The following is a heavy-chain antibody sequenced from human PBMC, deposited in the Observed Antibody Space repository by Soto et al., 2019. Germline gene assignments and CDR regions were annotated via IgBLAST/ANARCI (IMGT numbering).Heavy chain of an antibody. J-gene: IGHJ5*02. D-gene: IGHD3-22*01. V-gene: IGHV1-69*13. Sequence: SVKVSCKASGYTFTSYGICWVRQAPGQGLEWMGGIIPIFGTANYAQKFQGRVTITADESTSTAYMELSSLRSEDTAVYYCARPTRYYYDSSGQSAWFDPWGQGTLVTVSS. CDR2: IIPIFGTA. CDR1: GYTFTSYG. CDR3: ARPTRYYYDSSGQSAWFDP.